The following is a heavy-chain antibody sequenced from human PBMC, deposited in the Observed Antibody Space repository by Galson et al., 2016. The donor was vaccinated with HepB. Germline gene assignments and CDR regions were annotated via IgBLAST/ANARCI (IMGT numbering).Heavy chain of an antibody. CDR1: GGSISSSSYY. J-gene: IGHJ4*02. Sequence: TLSLTCTVSGGSISSSSYYWGWIRQPPGKGLEWIGSIYYSGNTYYNPSLKSRVTISVDTSKNHFSLRLTSVTAAETAVYYCARSKAPWFGESLFAYWGQGTLVTVSS. V-gene: IGHV4-39*02. CDR2: IYYSGNT. CDR3: ARSKAPWFGESLFAY. D-gene: IGHD3-10*01.